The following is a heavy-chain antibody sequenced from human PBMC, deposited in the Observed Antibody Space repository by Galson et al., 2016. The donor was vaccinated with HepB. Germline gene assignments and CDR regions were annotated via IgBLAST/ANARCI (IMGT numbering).Heavy chain of an antibody. J-gene: IGHJ6*02. CDR3: ATHGGRPGTLAKGLLGYFYYGMDV. CDR2: IYPGDSET. Sequence: QSGAEVKKPGESLKISCKASGYSFTNYWIGWVRQMSGKGLEWMGIIYPGDSETRYSPSFQGQVTISADKSISTAYLQWTSLKASDTAMYYCATHGGRPGTLAKGLLGYFYYGMDVWGHGTTVTVSS. CDR1: GYSFTNYW. D-gene: IGHD1-1*01. V-gene: IGHV5-51*01.